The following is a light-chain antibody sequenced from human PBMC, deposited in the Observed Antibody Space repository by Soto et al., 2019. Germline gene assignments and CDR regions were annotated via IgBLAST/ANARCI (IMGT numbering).Light chain of an antibody. CDR3: QKYDSVLWT. V-gene: IGKV1-27*01. CDR1: QGLNNY. CDR2: TAS. J-gene: IGKJ1*01. Sequence: DIQMTQSPSSLSASVGDRVTITCRASQGLNNYLAWYQQKPGEVLKLLIFTASTLQSGVPSRFSGSGSGTDFTLTISSLQPEDVATYYCQKYDSVLWTFGQGTKVEIK.